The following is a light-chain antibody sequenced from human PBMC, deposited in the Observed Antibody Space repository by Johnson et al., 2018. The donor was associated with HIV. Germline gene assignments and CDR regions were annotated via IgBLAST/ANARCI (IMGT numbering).Light chain of an antibody. Sequence: QAVLTQPPSASGPPGQRVTISCSGSTSNIANNTVNWYQHLPGTAPKLLMYRNVQRPSGIPDRFTGSTSGTSASLAISGLQGEDEAEYYCAAWDDSRNEYVFGTGTKVTVL. J-gene: IGLJ1*01. CDR1: TSNIANNT. V-gene: IGLV1-44*01. CDR2: RNV. CDR3: AAWDDSRNEYV.